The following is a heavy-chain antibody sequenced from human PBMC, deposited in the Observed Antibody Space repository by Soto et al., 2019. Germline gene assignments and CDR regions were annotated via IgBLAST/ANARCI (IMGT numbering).Heavy chain of an antibody. D-gene: IGHD3-16*01. CDR3: AHREGDEYVGGSYKDAFDM. J-gene: IGHJ3*02. CDR2: IYWDGDK. Sequence: QITLKESGPTLVKPTQTLTLTCTFSGFSLNTTAVGVGWIRQPPGKALEWLALIYWDGDKRYRPSLKSRLAITKDTSKNQVVLNMTNMDPVDTATYYCAHREGDEYVGGSYKDAFDMWGRGTMVTVSS. V-gene: IGHV2-5*02. CDR1: GFSLNTTAVG.